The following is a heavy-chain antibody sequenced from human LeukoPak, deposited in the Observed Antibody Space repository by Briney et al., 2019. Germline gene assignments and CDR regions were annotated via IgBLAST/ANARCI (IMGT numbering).Heavy chain of an antibody. Sequence: GGSLRLSCAASAFTFSSYGMHWVRQAPGKGLEWVSSISSSGSYIYYADSVKGRFTISRDNAKNSLYLQMNSLRAEDTAVYYCARPSGSYRKYFDYWGQGTLVTVSS. CDR3: ARPSGSYRKYFDY. J-gene: IGHJ4*02. CDR2: ISSSGSYI. V-gene: IGHV3-21*01. CDR1: AFTFSSYG. D-gene: IGHD1-26*01.